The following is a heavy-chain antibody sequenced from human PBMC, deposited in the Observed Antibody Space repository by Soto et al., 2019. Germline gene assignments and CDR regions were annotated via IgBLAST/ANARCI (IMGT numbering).Heavy chain of an antibody. V-gene: IGHV4-31*03. CDR1: GGSISSGPHY. Sequence: SETLSLTCNVSGGSISSGPHYWSWIRQRPGGGLEWLGYIYYSGSAYYNPSFKRRILIALDTPLNQFSLRLSSVTAADTAVYYCARDLVVSALDGRNYYGMDLWGQGTTVTVSS. CDR2: IYYSGSA. J-gene: IGHJ6*01. CDR3: ARDLVVSALDGRNYYGMDL. D-gene: IGHD3-3*01.